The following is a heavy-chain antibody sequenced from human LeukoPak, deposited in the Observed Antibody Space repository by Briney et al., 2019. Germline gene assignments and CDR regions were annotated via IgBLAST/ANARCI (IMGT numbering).Heavy chain of an antibody. J-gene: IGHJ4*02. CDR1: GFTFSSFS. Sequence: PGGSLRLSCAASGFTFSSFSMNWVRQAPGKGLEWVSYIRISGTNTDYTGSVKGRFTISRDNAKNSLYLQMNSLRAEDTAVYYCARMNYVSSGWGAPFDYWGQGTLVTVSS. CDR2: IRISGTNT. CDR3: ARMNYVSSGWGAPFDY. V-gene: IGHV3-48*04. D-gene: IGHD1-7*01.